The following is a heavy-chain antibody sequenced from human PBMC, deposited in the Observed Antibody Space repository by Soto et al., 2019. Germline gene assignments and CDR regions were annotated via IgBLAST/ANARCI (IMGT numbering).Heavy chain of an antibody. J-gene: IGHJ6*02. CDR1: GGSISSYY. CDR3: ARSPPGYYDSSGYWAWEGTNGMDV. D-gene: IGHD3-22*01. Sequence: SETLSLTCTVSGGSISSYYWSWIRQPPGKGLEWIGYIYYSGSTNYNPSLKSRVTISVDTSKNQFSLKLSSVTAADTAVYYCARSPPGYYDSSGYWAWEGTNGMDVWGQGTTVT. V-gene: IGHV4-59*01. CDR2: IYYSGST.